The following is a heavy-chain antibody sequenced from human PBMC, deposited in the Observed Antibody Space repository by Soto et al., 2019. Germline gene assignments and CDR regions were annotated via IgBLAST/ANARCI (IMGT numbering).Heavy chain of an antibody. CDR2: ISAYNGNT. D-gene: IGHD3-10*01. J-gene: IGHJ6*02. Sequence: QVQLVQSGAEVKKPGASVKVYCKASGYTFTSYGISWVRQAPGQGLEWMGWISAYNGNTNYAQKLQGRVTMTTDTSTSTAYMELRSLRSDDTAVYYCARVFFRRGSGSLYGMDVWGQGTTVTVSS. CDR1: GYTFTSYG. CDR3: ARVFFRRGSGSLYGMDV. V-gene: IGHV1-18*01.